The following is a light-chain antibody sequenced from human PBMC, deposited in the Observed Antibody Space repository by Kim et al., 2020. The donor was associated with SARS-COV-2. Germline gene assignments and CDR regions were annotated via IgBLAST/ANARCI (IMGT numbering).Light chain of an antibody. CDR2: AAS. CDR1: QSISIY. V-gene: IGKV1-39*01. CDR3: QQSYSIPWT. Sequence: DIQMTQSPSSLSASVGDRVTITCRASQSISIYLNWYQHKPGKAPKLLIYAASSLHSGVPSRFSGSGSGTDFTLTINSLQPEDFASYYCQQSYSIPWTFGQGTKVDIK. J-gene: IGKJ1*01.